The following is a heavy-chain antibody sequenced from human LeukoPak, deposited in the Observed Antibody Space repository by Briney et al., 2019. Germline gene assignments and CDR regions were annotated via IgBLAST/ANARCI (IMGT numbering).Heavy chain of an antibody. CDR3: AKFSKVAGLYFDY. D-gene: IGHD6-19*01. V-gene: IGHV3-23*01. J-gene: IGHJ4*02. CDR1: GFTFASYA. Sequence: PGESLRLSCAASGFTFASYAMSWVRQAPGKGLEWVSAISGSSGSTYYADSVKGRFTISRDNSKNTLYLQMNSLRAEDTAVYYCAKFSKVAGLYFDYWGQGTLVTVSS. CDR2: ISGSSGST.